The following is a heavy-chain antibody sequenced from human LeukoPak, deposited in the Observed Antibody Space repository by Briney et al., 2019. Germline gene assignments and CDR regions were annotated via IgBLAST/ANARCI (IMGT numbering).Heavy chain of an antibody. Sequence: SETLSLTCTVSGGSMSHYYWSWIRQPAGKGLEWIGRIYTSGYTDYNPPLKSRVTMSVDTSKNQFSLKLSSVTAADTAVYYCARDSSIVGATTVGDYWGQGTLVTVSS. D-gene: IGHD1-26*01. CDR2: IYTSGYT. CDR1: GGSMSHYY. V-gene: IGHV4-4*07. CDR3: ARDSSIVGATTVGDY. J-gene: IGHJ4*02.